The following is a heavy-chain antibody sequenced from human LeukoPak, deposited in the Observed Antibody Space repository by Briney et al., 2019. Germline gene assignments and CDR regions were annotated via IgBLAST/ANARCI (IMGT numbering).Heavy chain of an antibody. V-gene: IGHV3-30*03. Sequence: QPGGSLRLSCAASGFTFSSHWMTWVRQAPGKGLEWVAVISYDGTEKYYGDSVKGRFTISRDNSKNTLYLQMNSLRAEDTALYYCARDGHGVSLDYWGQGTLVTVSS. J-gene: IGHJ4*02. CDR1: GFTFSSHW. CDR2: ISYDGTEK. D-gene: IGHD4-17*01. CDR3: ARDGHGVSLDY.